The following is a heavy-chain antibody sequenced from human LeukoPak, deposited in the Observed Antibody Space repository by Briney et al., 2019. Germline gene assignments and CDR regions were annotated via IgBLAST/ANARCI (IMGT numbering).Heavy chain of an antibody. CDR3: ARDFPIFYDSSGYYFFDY. CDR2: ISAYNGNT. D-gene: IGHD3-22*01. Sequence: ASVKVSCKASGYTFTSYGISWVRQAPGQGLEWMGWISAYNGNTNYAQKLQGRVTMTTDTSTSTAYMELRSLRSDDTAMYYCARDFPIFYDSSGYYFFDYWGQGTLVTVSS. CDR1: GYTFTSYG. J-gene: IGHJ4*02. V-gene: IGHV1-18*01.